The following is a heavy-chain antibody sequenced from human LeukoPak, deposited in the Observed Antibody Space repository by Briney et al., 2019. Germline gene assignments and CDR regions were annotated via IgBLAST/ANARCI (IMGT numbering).Heavy chain of an antibody. J-gene: IGHJ4*02. CDR3: GRDGTRGGSGSYIDY. V-gene: IGHV3-43D*03. CDR1: AFSIQDYA. CDR2: ISNNGRNT. D-gene: IGHD3-10*01. Sequence: AGGCLRLSCSASAFSIQDYAMHWVRQAPGKGLEWVSLISNNGRNTDYTDSVKGRFIVSSDSSKNSLYLQMNSLRSEDTALYYCGRDGTRGGSGSYIDYWGLGTLVTVSS.